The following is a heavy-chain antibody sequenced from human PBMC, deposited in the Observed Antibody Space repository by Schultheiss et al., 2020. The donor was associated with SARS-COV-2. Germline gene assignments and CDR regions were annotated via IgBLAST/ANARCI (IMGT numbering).Heavy chain of an antibody. CDR1: GYSFTSYW. J-gene: IGHJ6*02. D-gene: IGHD5-18*01. Sequence: GGSLRLSCKASGYSFTSYWIGWVRQMPGKGLEWMGRIDPSDSYTNYSPSFQGHVTISADKSISTAYLQWSSLKASDTAMYYCARVGVDTAMGHMGGDYYYYYGMDVWGQGTTVTVSS. V-gene: IGHV5-10-1*01. CDR3: ARVGVDTAMGHMGGDYYYYYGMDV. CDR2: IDPSDSYT.